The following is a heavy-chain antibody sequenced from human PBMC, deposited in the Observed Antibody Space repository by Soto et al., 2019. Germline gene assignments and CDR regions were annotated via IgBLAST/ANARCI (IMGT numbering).Heavy chain of an antibody. D-gene: IGHD6-19*01. CDR1: GYTFTSYA. V-gene: IGHV1-3*01. Sequence: VASVKVSCKASGYTFTSYAMHWVRQAPGQRLEWMGWINAGNGNTKYSQKFQGRVTITRDTSASTAYMELSSLRSEDTAVYYCARNWYSSGWTLDYWGQGTLVTVSS. CDR2: INAGNGNT. J-gene: IGHJ4*02. CDR3: ARNWYSSGWTLDY.